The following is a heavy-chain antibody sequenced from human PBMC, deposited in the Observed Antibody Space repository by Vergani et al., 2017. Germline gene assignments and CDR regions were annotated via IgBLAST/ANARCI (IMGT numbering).Heavy chain of an antibody. CDR2: IYYSGST. Sequence: QLQLQESGPGLVKPSETLSLTCTVSGGSISSSSYYWGWIRQPPGKGLEWIGSIYYSGSTYYNPSLKSRVTISVDTSKNQFSLKLSSVTAADTAVYYCARAIVVVAATAFDYWGQGTLVTVSS. CDR1: GGSISSSSYY. CDR3: ARAIVVVAATAFDY. V-gene: IGHV4-39*01. D-gene: IGHD2-15*01. J-gene: IGHJ4*02.